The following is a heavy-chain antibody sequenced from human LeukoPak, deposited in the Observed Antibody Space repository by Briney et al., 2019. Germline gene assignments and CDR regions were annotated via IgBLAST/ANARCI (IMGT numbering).Heavy chain of an antibody. V-gene: IGHV4-34*01. CDR3: ARAGSDSYYRPLLGYYYMDV. CDR1: GGSFSGGSFSDYY. D-gene: IGHD3-10*01. Sequence: PSETLSLTCAVYGGSFSGGSFSDYYWSWIRQPPGKGLEWIGEINQSGSTNYNPSPESRVTISVDTSKNQFSLKLSSVTAADAAVYYCARAGSDSYYRPLLGYYYMDVWGQGTTVTVSS. CDR2: INQSGST. J-gene: IGHJ6*02.